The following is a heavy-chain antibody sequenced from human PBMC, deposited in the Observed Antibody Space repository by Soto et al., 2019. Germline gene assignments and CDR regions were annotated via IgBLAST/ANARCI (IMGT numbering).Heavy chain of an antibody. V-gene: IGHV3-23*01. D-gene: IGHD5-18*01. Sequence: QTGGSLRLSCAASGFTFSSYAMSWVRQAPGKGLEWVSAISGSGGSTYYADSVKGRFTISRDNSKNTLYLQMNSLIAEDTAVYYFAKGSWIQLCYYFDYWGQGALVTVSS. CDR3: AKGSWIQLCYYFDY. CDR2: ISGSGGST. J-gene: IGHJ4*02. CDR1: GFTFSSYA.